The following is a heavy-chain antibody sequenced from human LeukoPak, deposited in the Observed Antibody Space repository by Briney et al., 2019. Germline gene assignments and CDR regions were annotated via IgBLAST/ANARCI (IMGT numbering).Heavy chain of an antibody. D-gene: IGHD3-3*01. Sequence: PGGSLRLSCAASGFTFSSYGMHWVRQAPGKGLEWVANIKQDGSEKFYVDSVKGRFTISRDNAKNSLYLQMNSLRAEDTAVYYCARVIVGFWSGYADYWGQGTLVTVSS. CDR3: ARVIVGFWSGYADY. CDR2: IKQDGSEK. V-gene: IGHV3-7*01. CDR1: GFTFSSYG. J-gene: IGHJ4*02.